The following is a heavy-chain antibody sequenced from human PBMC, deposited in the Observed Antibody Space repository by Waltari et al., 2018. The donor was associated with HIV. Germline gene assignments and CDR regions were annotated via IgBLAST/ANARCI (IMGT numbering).Heavy chain of an antibody. V-gene: IGHV1-2*02. Sequence: QVQLVQSGAEVKKPGASVKVSCKASGYTFTGYYMHWVRQAPGQGLEWMGWINPNSGGTNYAQKFQGRVTMTRDTSISTAYMELSRLRSDDTAVYYCAREMITFGGVIAGDYWGQGTLVTVSS. D-gene: IGHD3-16*02. J-gene: IGHJ4*02. CDR2: INPNSGGT. CDR3: AREMITFGGVIAGDY. CDR1: GYTFTGYY.